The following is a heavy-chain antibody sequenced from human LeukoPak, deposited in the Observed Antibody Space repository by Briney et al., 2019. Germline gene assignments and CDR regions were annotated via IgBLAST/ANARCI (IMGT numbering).Heavy chain of an antibody. D-gene: IGHD3-10*02. CDR2: IYYSGST. J-gene: IGHJ5*02. Sequence: SETLSLTCTVSGGSISSSSYYWGWIRQPPGKGLEWIGSIYYSGSTYYNPSLKSRVTISVDTSKNQFPLKLSSVTAADTAVYYCVRVMLGTPNWFDPWGQGTLVTVSS. CDR1: GGSISSSSYY. V-gene: IGHV4-39*06. CDR3: VRVMLGTPNWFDP.